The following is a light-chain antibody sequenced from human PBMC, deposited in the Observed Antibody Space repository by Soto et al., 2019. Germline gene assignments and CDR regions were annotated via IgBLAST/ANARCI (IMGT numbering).Light chain of an antibody. V-gene: IGKV1-12*01. CDR3: QQANRFPIT. Sequence: DIQMTQSPSFVSASVGDRVTVTCRASQDISSWLAWYQQKPGKAPQLLIYTTSTLGSGVPSRFCGSRSGTDFTLTISVLQPEDFATYYCQQANRFPITFGQGTRLAIK. CDR1: QDISSW. CDR2: TTS. J-gene: IGKJ5*01.